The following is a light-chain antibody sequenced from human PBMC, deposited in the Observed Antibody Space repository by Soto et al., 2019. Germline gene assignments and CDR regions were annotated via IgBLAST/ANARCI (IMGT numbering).Light chain of an antibody. CDR2: DVS. J-gene: IGLJ3*02. CDR1: SSDVGGYNY. Sequence: QSALTQPASVSGSPGQSITISCTGTSSDVGGYNYVSWYQQHPGKAPKLMIYDVSNRPSGVSNRFAGSNSGNTASLTISGLQAEDEADYYCSSYTGSSTWVFGGGTKLTVL. CDR3: SSYTGSSTWV. V-gene: IGLV2-14*01.